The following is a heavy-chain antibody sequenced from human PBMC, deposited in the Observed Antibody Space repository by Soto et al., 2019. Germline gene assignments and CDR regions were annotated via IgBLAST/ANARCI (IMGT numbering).Heavy chain of an antibody. CDR2: IYYSGST. D-gene: IGHD3-10*01. Sequence: PSETLSVTCTVSGGSISSGGYYWSWIRQHPGKGLEWIGYIYYSGSTYYNPSLKSRVTISVDTSKNQFSLKLSSVTAADTAVYYCARTKVLWFGELLYNWFDPWGQGTLVTVSS. J-gene: IGHJ5*02. CDR1: GGSISSGGYY. V-gene: IGHV4-31*03. CDR3: ARTKVLWFGELLYNWFDP.